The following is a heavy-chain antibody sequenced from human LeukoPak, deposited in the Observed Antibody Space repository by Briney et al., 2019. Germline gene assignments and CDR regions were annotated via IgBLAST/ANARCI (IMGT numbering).Heavy chain of an antibody. CDR1: GYTFTSYG. Sequence: ASVKVSCKASGYTFTSYGISWVRQAPGQGLEWMGWISAYNGNTNYAQKLQGRVTMTTDTSTSTAYMELRSLRPDDTAVYYCARDASGIAAAVRFTTSWFDPWGQGTLVTVSS. CDR2: ISAYNGNT. CDR3: ARDASGIAAAVRFTTSWFDP. V-gene: IGHV1-18*01. J-gene: IGHJ5*02. D-gene: IGHD6-13*01.